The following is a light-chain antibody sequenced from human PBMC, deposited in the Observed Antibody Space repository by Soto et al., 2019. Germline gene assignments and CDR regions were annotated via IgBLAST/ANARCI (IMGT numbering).Light chain of an antibody. CDR1: QSVRDN. CDR3: KQHNDWPPST. Sequence: ETVLTQSPATLSVSPGERATLSCSASQSVRDNLAWYQQKPGQAPRLLIYGASTRAPGIPDRFSGSGFGTEFTLTISSLQSEDFAVYYCKQHNDWPPSTFGQGTKLEIK. V-gene: IGKV3-15*01. J-gene: IGKJ2*01. CDR2: GAS.